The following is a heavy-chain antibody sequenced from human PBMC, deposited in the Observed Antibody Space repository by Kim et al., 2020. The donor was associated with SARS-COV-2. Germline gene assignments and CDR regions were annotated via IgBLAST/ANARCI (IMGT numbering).Heavy chain of an antibody. J-gene: IGHJ5*02. CDR3: AKADCSSTSCLNWFDP. V-gene: IGHV3-9*01. Sequence: SGNGRFTISSDNAKDSLYLQMNSLRAEDTALYYCAKADCSSTSCLNWFDPWGQGTLVTVSS. D-gene: IGHD2-2*01.